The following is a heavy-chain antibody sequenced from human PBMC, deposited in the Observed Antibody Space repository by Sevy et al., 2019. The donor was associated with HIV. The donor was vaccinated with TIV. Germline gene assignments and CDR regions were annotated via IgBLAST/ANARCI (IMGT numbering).Heavy chain of an antibody. J-gene: IGHJ4*02. CDR1: GYTFTSYG. CDR2: ISAYKGNT. V-gene: IGHV1-18*01. D-gene: IGHD3-16*01. CDR3: ARDRDYDYIWGTFPYRDY. Sequence: ASVKVSCKASGYTFTSYGISWVRQAPGQGLEWMGGISAYKGNTNYAQKFQGRVTMTTDTSTFTAYMELRSLRYDDTAVYYCARDRDYDYIWGTFPYRDYWGQGTLVTVSS.